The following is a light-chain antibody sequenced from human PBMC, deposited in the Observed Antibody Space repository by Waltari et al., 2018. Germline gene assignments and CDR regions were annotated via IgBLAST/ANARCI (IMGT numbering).Light chain of an antibody. CDR3: QQLNSYPIT. CDR2: AAS. CDR1: QGISSN. V-gene: IGKV1-9*01. Sequence: IQLTQSPSSLSASVGDRVTITCRASQGISSNLAWYQQKPGKAPKLLISAASTLQSGVPLRVSGSGSVTDFTLTISSLQPEDFATYYCQQLNSYPITFGQGTRLEIK. J-gene: IGKJ5*01.